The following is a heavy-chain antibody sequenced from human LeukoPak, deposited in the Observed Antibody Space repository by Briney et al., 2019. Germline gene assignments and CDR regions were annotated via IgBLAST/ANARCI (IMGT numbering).Heavy chain of an antibody. CDR1: GFTFSSYS. CDR3: ARVPGYYDSSGTSDY. J-gene: IGHJ4*02. Sequence: GGSLRLSCAASGFTFSSYSMNWVRQAPGKGLEWVSSISSSSSYIYYADPVKGRFTISRDNAKNSLYLQMNSLRAEDTAVYYCARVPGYYDSSGTSDYWGQGTLVTVSS. V-gene: IGHV3-21*01. CDR2: ISSSSSYI. D-gene: IGHD3-22*01.